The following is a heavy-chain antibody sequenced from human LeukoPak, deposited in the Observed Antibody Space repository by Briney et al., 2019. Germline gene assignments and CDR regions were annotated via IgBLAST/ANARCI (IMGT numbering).Heavy chain of an antibody. V-gene: IGHV4-59*01. CDR3: ARDKSYPPYFDY. CDR2: IYSSGST. CDR1: GGSISAYY. D-gene: IGHD5-18*01. J-gene: IGHJ4*02. Sequence: SETLSLTCTVSGGSISAYYWSWIRQPPGKGLEWIGYIYSSGSTNYNPSLKSRVTISVDTSKNQFSLKLSSVTAADTAVYYCARDKSYPPYFDYWGQGTLVTVSS.